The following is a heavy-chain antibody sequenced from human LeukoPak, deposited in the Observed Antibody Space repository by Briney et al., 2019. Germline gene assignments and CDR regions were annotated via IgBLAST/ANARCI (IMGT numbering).Heavy chain of an antibody. J-gene: IGHJ5*02. CDR1: GGSISSYY. Sequence: PSETLSLTCTVSGGSISSYYWSWIRQPPGKGLEWIGYIYYSGSTNYNPSLKSRVTISVDTSKNQFSLKLSSVTAADTAVYYCARGPIAAAAGWFDPWGQGTLVTVSS. CDR3: ARGPIAAAAGWFDP. V-gene: IGHV4-59*01. CDR2: IYYSGST. D-gene: IGHD6-13*01.